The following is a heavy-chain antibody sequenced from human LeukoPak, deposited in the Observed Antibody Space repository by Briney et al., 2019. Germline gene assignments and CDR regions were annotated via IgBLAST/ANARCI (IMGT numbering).Heavy chain of an antibody. CDR1: GGSISSYY. CDR2: IYYSGST. Sequence: SETLSLTCTVSGGSISSYYWSWIRQPPGKGLEWIGYIYYSGSTNYNPSLKSRVTISVDTSKNQFSLKLSSVTAADTAVYYCARSHEDSSGYYLCNWFDPWGQGTLVTVSS. V-gene: IGHV4-59*01. J-gene: IGHJ5*02. D-gene: IGHD3-22*01. CDR3: ARSHEDSSGYYLCNWFDP.